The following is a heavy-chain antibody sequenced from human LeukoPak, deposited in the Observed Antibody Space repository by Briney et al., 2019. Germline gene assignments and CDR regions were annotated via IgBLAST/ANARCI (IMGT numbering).Heavy chain of an antibody. J-gene: IGHJ4*02. V-gene: IGHV1-8*01. CDR3: VRYHDSSGYYIFDY. D-gene: IGHD3-22*01. CDR2: MNPNSGNT. Sequence: GASVKVSCKASGYTFTSYDINWVRQATGQGLEWMGWMNPNSGNTGYAQKFQGRVTMTRNTSISTAYMELSSLRSEDTAVYYCVRYHDSSGYYIFDYWGQGTLVTVSS. CDR1: GYTFTSYD.